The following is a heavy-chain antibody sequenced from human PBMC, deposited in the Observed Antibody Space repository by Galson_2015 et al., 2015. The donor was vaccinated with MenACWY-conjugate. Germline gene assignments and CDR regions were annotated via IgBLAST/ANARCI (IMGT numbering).Heavy chain of an antibody. CDR2: INPGNGAT. J-gene: IGHJ4*02. Sequence: SVKVSCKASGYTFSTYAMHWVRQAPGQRLEWMGWINPGNGATKYSQRFQGRVTFTWDTSVPTAYMDLSSLRSEDTAIYYCARDAEAQYSSGPSHYWGQGTLVTVSS. V-gene: IGHV1-3*01. CDR3: ARDAEAQYSSGPSHY. D-gene: IGHD6-19*01. CDR1: GYTFSTYA.